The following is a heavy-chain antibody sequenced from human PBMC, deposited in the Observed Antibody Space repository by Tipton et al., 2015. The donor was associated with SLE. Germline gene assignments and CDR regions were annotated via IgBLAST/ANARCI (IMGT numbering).Heavy chain of an antibody. V-gene: IGHV3-21*04. J-gene: IGHJ6*02. D-gene: IGHD3-16*01. CDR3: GKDLAPGGLGV. CDR1: GFTVRNTA. Sequence: GSLRLSCAASGFTVRNTAMSWVRQAPEKGLDWVSSISSSSRYIQYADSVKGRVTISRDNAKNSLYLQMNSLRTDDTALYYCGKDLAPGGLGVWGQGTTVTVSS. CDR2: ISSSSRYI.